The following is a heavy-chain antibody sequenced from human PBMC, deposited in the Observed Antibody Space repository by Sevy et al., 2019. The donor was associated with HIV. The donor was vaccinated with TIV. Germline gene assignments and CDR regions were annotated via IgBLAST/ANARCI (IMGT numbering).Heavy chain of an antibody. CDR3: TTSFGVIAGDDFDY. Sequence: GGSLRLSCAASGFTFTTTWMSWVRQAPGKGLEWVANINQHGSEEDYVDSVKGRFTISRDNTKNSLYLRMRSLRVEDTDVYYCTTSFGVIAGDDFDYWGQGTLVTVSS. J-gene: IGHJ4*01. CDR1: GFTFTTTW. CDR2: INQHGSEE. V-gene: IGHV3-7*01. D-gene: IGHD3-3*01.